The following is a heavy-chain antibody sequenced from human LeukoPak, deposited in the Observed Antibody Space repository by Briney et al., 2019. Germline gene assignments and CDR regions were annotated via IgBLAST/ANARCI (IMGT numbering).Heavy chain of an antibody. CDR2: INPNSGGT. D-gene: IGHD5-18*01. J-gene: IGHJ4*02. Sequence: GASVKVSCKASRYTFTRYFMHWVGQAPGKGREWMGWINPNSGGTNYAQKFQGWVTMIRDTSISTAYMELSRLRSDDTAVYYCARAAMGNFDYWGQGTLVTVSS. CDR3: ARAAMGNFDY. CDR1: RYTFTRYF. V-gene: IGHV1-2*04.